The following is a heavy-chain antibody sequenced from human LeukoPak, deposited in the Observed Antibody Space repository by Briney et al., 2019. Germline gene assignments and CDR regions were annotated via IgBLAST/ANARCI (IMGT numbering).Heavy chain of an antibody. J-gene: IGHJ4*02. V-gene: IGHV4-39*07. Sequence: SETLSLTCTVSGGSISSSSYYWGWIRQPPGKGLEWIGSIYYSGSTYYNPSLKSRVTISVDTSKNQFSLKLSSVTAADTAVYYCARSVVGSWFSFWGQGTLVTVSS. CDR1: GGSISSSSYY. CDR2: IYYSGST. CDR3: ARSVVGSWFSF. D-gene: IGHD6-13*01.